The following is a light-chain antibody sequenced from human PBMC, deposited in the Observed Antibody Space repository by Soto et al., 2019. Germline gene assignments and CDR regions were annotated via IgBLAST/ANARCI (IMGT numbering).Light chain of an antibody. J-gene: IGLJ2*01. V-gene: IGLV2-14*01. CDR1: SSDVGAYNL. CDR3: SSFTSKSTLI. Sequence: QSVLTQPASVSGSPGQSITISCTGTSSDVGAYNLVSWYQQHPGRVPQLIIYEVRNRPSGISFRFSGSKSGNTASLTISGLQAEDEADYYCSSFTSKSTLIFGGGTKATVL. CDR2: EVR.